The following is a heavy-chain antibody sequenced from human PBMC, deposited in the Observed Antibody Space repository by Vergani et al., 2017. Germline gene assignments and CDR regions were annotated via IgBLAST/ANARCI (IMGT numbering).Heavy chain of an antibody. V-gene: IGHV3-43*01. J-gene: IGHJ4*02. CDR3: AGDSYYYDSSGYYPPGY. D-gene: IGHD3-22*01. CDR1: GFTFDDYT. Sequence: EVQLLESGGGLVQPGESLRVSCAVSGFTFDDYTMHWVRQAPGKGLEWVSLISWDGGSTYYADSVKGRFTISRDNSNNALYLQMNSLRTEDTALYYCAGDSYYYDSSGYYPPGYWGQGTLVTVSS. CDR2: ISWDGGST.